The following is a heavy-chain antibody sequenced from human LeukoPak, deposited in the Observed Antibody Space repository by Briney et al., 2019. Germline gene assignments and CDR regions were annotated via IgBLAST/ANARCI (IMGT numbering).Heavy chain of an antibody. CDR1: GGSISSSSYY. CDR3: ARGLVGATRSDAFDI. D-gene: IGHD1-26*01. J-gene: IGHJ3*02. Sequence: SETLSLTCTVSGGSISSSSYYWGWIRQPPGKGLEWIGSIYYSGSTYYNPSLKSRVTISVDTSKNQFSLKLSSVTAADTAVYYCARGLVGATRSDAFDIWGQGTMVTVSS. V-gene: IGHV4-39*07. CDR2: IYYSGST.